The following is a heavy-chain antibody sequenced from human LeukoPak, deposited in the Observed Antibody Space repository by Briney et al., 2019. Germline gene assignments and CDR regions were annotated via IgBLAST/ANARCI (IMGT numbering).Heavy chain of an antibody. Sequence: ASETLSLTCTVSGGSIEGSSYYWGWIRQPPGKGLEWIANIYYSGTTYYNPSLKSRVTTSVDTSKNHFSLRLNSVTAADTAVYYCARQGSGWSGAFDFWGQGTLITVSS. CDR3: ARQGSGWSGAFDF. CDR2: IYYSGTT. D-gene: IGHD6-19*01. CDR1: GGSIEGSSYY. J-gene: IGHJ4*02. V-gene: IGHV4-39*01.